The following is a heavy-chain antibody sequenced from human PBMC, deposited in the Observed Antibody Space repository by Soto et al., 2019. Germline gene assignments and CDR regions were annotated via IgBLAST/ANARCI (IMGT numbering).Heavy chain of an antibody. J-gene: IGHJ4*02. D-gene: IGHD2-2*02. V-gene: IGHV4-4*02. Sequence: QVQLQESGPGLVKPSGTLSLTCAVSGGSISSSNWWSWVRQPPGKGLEWIGEIYHSGSTNYNPSPKSRVTISVDKSKNQFSLKLSSVTAADTAVYYCAGSYCSSTSCYIGASWGQGTLVTVSS. CDR2: IYHSGST. CDR1: GGSISSSNW. CDR3: AGSYCSSTSCYIGAS.